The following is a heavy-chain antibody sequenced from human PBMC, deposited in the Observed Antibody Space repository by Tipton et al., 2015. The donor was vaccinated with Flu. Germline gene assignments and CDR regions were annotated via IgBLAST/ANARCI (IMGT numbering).Heavy chain of an antibody. J-gene: IGHJ5*02. Sequence: TLSLTCTVSGGSISPYYWSWIRQPPGKALEWIGSIFYNGVTNFNPSLKSRVTISVDASKSQFSLNLSSVTAADTAVYYCARGGYSVAFDPWGQGTPVTVSS. CDR1: GGSISPYY. V-gene: IGHV4-59*01. D-gene: IGHD6-19*01. CDR3: ARGGYSVAFDP. CDR2: IFYNGVT.